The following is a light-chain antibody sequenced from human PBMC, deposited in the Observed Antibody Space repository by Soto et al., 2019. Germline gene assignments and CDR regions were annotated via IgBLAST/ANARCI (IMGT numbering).Light chain of an antibody. CDR3: QQYAGSPRT. CDR2: SAS. Sequence: EVLMTQSPATLSVSPGERATLSCRASQSVSRKLAWFQQKSGQAPRLLIYSASRRATGIPDRFTGSGSGTDFTLTINRVEPEDFAVYFCQQYAGSPRTFGQGTKVDIK. CDR1: QSVSRK. V-gene: IGKV3-20*01. J-gene: IGKJ1*01.